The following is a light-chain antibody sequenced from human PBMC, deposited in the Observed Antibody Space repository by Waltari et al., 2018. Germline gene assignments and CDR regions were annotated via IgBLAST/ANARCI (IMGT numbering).Light chain of an antibody. V-gene: IGKV3-11*01. Sequence: ETVLTQSPATLSLSPGERATLSCRASQSVQNYLAWYHKRPGQAPRLLIYDTYARASVIRARFSGGWSDTDFTLTISSLEPADFAVYYCQQRKNWPVTFGRRTKVDIK. J-gene: IGKJ4*01. CDR2: DTY. CDR3: QQRKNWPVT. CDR1: QSVQNY.